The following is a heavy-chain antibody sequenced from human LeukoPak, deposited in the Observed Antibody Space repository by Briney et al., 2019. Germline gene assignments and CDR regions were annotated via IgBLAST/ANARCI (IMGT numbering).Heavy chain of an antibody. CDR1: GDSMTMNSYS. CDR3: ARSSAADGPTHNWFDP. Sequence: SETLSLTCTVSGDSMTMNSYSWGWVRQPPGKALEWIGCVSSSGRTTYNPSLESRVTISLDTSWSQFSLDLSSVTAADTAVYHCARSSAADGPTHNWFDPWGQGTLVTVSS. D-gene: IGHD6-13*01. CDR2: VSSSGRT. J-gene: IGHJ5*02. V-gene: IGHV4-61*05.